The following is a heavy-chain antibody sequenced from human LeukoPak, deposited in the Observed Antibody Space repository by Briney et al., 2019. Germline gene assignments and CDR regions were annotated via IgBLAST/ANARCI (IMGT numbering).Heavy chain of an antibody. D-gene: IGHD3-22*01. Sequence: GGSLRLSCAASGFTFSDYAMHWVRQAPGKGLEWVAVLSYGGTNKYYADSVKGRFTISRDNSKNTMFLQMNSLRAEDTAVYYCARDLYDSGGYSSPIDYWGQGTLVTVSS. CDR3: ARDLYDSGGYSSPIDY. CDR2: LSYGGTNK. CDR1: GFTFSDYA. J-gene: IGHJ4*02. V-gene: IGHV3-30-3*01.